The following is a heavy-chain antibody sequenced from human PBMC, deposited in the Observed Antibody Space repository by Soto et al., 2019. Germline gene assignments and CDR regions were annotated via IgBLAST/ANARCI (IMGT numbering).Heavy chain of an antibody. Sequence: GGSLRLSCAASGFTFSSYSMDWVRQAPGKGLEWVSSISSSSSYIYYADSVKGRFTISRDNAKNSLYLQMNSLRAEDTAVYYCARDLVVVPDAAEMDVWGQGTTVTVSS. V-gene: IGHV3-21*01. CDR1: GFTFSSYS. D-gene: IGHD2-2*01. CDR3: ARDLVVVPDAAEMDV. CDR2: ISSSSSYI. J-gene: IGHJ6*02.